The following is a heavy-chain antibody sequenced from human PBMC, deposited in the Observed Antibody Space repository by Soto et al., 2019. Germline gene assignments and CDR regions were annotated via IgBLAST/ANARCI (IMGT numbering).Heavy chain of an antibody. J-gene: IGHJ6*02. CDR2: IDPSDSYT. CDR1: GYSFTSYW. CDR3: ARHPPRITIFGVVIGTMDV. Sequence: GESLKISCKGSGYSFTSYWISWVRQMPGKGLEWMGRIDPSDSYTNYSPSFQGHVTISADKSISTAYLQWSSLKASDTAMYYCARHPPRITIFGVVIGTMDVWGQGTTVT. D-gene: IGHD3-3*01. V-gene: IGHV5-10-1*01.